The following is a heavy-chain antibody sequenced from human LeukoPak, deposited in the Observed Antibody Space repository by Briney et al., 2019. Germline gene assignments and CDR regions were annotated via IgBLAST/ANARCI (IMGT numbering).Heavy chain of an antibody. V-gene: IGHV3-33*01. J-gene: IGHJ4*02. CDR3: ARDLTYYYDSSGYSDY. CDR1: GFTFSSYG. CDR2: IWYDGSNK. Sequence: PGRSLRLSCAASGFTFSSYGMHWVRQAPGKGLEWVAVIWYDGSNKYYADSVEGRFTISRDNSKNTLYLQMNSLRAEDTAVYYCARDLTYYYDSSGYSDYWGQGTLVTVSS. D-gene: IGHD3-22*01.